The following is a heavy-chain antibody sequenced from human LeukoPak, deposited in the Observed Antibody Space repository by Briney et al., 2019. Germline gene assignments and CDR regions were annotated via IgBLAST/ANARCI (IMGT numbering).Heavy chain of an antibody. J-gene: IGHJ5*02. V-gene: IGHV4-4*02. CDR1: GGSISSSNW. Sequence: SETLSLTCAVSGGSISSSNWWSWVRQPPGKGLEWIGEIYHSGSTNYNPSLKSRVTISVDKSKNQFSLKLSSVTAADTAVYYCARLFTTVFRRSNWFDPWGQGTLVTVSS. CDR2: IYHSGST. D-gene: IGHD4-17*01. CDR3: ARLFTTVFRRSNWFDP.